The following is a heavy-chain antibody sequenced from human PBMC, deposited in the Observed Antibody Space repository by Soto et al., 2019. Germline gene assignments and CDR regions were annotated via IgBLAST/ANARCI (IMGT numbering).Heavy chain of an antibody. V-gene: IGHV1-3*01. CDR1: GYTFTSYA. D-gene: IGHD1-26*01. J-gene: IGHJ4*02. CDR2: INAGNGNT. Sequence: ASVKVSCKASGYTFTSYAVHWVRQAPGQRLEWMGWINAGNGNTKYSQKFQGRVTITRDTSASTAYMELSSLRSEDTAVYYCARSPFRTWDLLPSHYFDYWGQGTLVTVSS. CDR3: ARSPFRTWDLLPSHYFDY.